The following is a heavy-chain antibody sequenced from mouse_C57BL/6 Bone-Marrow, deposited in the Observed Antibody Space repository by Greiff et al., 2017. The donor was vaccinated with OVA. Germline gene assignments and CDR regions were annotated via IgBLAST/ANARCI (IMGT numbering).Heavy chain of an antibody. V-gene: IGHV1-64*01. CDR1: GYTFTSYW. Sequence: VQLQQPGAELVKPGASVKLSCKASGYTFTSYWMHWVKQRPGQGLEWIGMIHPNGGSTNYNEKFKSKATLTVDKSSSTAYMQLSSLTSEDSAVYYCARWSTTVVARAYWGQGTLVTVSA. CDR3: ARWSTTVVARAY. CDR2: IHPNGGST. D-gene: IGHD1-1*01. J-gene: IGHJ3*01.